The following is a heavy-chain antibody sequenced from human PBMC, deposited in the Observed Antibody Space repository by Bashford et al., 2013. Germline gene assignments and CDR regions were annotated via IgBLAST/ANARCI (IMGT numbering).Heavy chain of an antibody. J-gene: IGHJ4*02. Sequence: SETLSLTCTVSGASVRSYYWNWIRQSPGKGLEWIGYIYNSGSTNYNPSLKGRVTISVDTSKNQISLRLNSVTAADTAVYYCARRGSGWQFDYWGQGTLVTVSS. CDR2: IYNSGST. CDR1: GASVRSYY. V-gene: IGHV4-59*08. CDR3: ARRGSGWQFDY. D-gene: IGHD6-19*01.